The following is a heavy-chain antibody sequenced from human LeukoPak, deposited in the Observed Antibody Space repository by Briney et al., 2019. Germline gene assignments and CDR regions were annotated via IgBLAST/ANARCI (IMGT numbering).Heavy chain of an antibody. CDR1: GGTFSSYA. Sequence: ASVKVSCKASGGTFSSYAISWLRQAPGQGLEWMGGIIPIFGTANYAQKFQGRVTITADESTSTAYMELSSLRSEDTAVYYCARDVPIGNKRYYYYYMDVWGKGTTVTVSS. CDR3: ARDVPIGNKRYYYYYMDV. V-gene: IGHV1-69*13. J-gene: IGHJ6*03. CDR2: IIPIFGTA. D-gene: IGHD4-23*01.